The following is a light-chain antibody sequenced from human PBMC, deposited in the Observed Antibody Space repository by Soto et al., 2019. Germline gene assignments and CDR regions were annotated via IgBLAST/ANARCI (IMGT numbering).Light chain of an antibody. CDR3: QQLNTYPVT. CDR2: AAS. CDR1: QGISRY. Sequence: IQLTQSPSPLSASVGDSVTITCRASQGISRYLSWYQQKPGRAPKLLISAASTLQSGVPARFSGSGSGTDFTLSITSLQPEDFATYYCQQLNTYPVTFGGGTKVDSK. V-gene: IGKV1-9*01. J-gene: IGKJ4*01.